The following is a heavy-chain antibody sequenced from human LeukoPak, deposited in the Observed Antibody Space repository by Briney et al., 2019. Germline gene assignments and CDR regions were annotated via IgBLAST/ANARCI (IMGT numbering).Heavy chain of an antibody. J-gene: IGHJ6*03. CDR3: TRGYDPLRGWHYYYYMDV. CDR2: MNPNSGNT. Sequence: ASVKVSCKASGYTFTSYDINWVRQATGQGLEWMGWMNPNSGNTSYAQKFQGRVTMTRNTSISTAYMELSSLRSEDTAVYYCTRGYDPLRGWHYYYYMDVWGKGTTVTVSS. CDR1: GYTFTSYD. D-gene: IGHD3-22*01. V-gene: IGHV1-8*01.